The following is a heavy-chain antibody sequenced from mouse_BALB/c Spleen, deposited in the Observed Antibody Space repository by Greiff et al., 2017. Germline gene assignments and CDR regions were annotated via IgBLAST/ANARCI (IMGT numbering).Heavy chain of an antibody. J-gene: IGHJ3*01. V-gene: IGHV5-12-1*01. Sequence: EVQVVESGGGLVKPGGSLKLSCAASGFAFSSYDMSWVRQTPEKRLEWVAYISSGGGSTYYPDTVKGRFTISRDNAKNTLYLQMSSLKSEDTAMYYCARYLPPGAWFAYWGQGTLVTVSA. CDR3: ARYLPPGAWFAY. CDR2: ISSGGGST. D-gene: IGHD6-1*01. CDR1: GFAFSSYD.